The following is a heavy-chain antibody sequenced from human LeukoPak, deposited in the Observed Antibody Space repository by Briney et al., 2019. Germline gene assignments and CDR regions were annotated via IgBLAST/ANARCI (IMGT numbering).Heavy chain of an antibody. D-gene: IGHD2-21*02. J-gene: IGHJ2*01. V-gene: IGHV4-4*07. CDR1: GASINNYY. Sequence: PSETLSLTCTVSGASINNYYWSWIRQPAGKGLEWIGRIYSSGSTNYNPSLKSRVTMSVDTSMNQFSLKLSSVTAADTAVYYCARDKEYCGGDCSYWYFDLWGRGTAVTVSS. CDR3: ARDKEYCGGDCSYWYFDL. CDR2: IYSSGST.